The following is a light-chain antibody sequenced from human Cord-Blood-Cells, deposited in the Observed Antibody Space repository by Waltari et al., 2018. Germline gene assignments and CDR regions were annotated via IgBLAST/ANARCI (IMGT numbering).Light chain of an antibody. CDR1: SLSSYY. Sequence: SSELTQDPAVSVALGQTVRITCQGDSLSSYYASWYQQKPGQAPVLVIYGKNNRPSGIPDRFSGSSSGNTASLTITGAQAEDGADYYCNSRDSSGNHYVFGTGTKVTVL. V-gene: IGLV3-19*01. CDR3: NSRDSSGNHYV. CDR2: GKN. J-gene: IGLJ1*01.